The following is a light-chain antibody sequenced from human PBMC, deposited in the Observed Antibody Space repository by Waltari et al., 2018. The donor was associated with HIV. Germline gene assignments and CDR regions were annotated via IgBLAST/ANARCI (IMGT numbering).Light chain of an antibody. CDR2: DVT. J-gene: IGLJ3*02. Sequence: QSALTQPASVSGSRGQSITMSCTGTRSDIEAYNHVSWFQQRPGKAPKLIIYDVTDRPSGVSKRFSGSKSGITASLTISGLQADDEGDYYCSSYTASNTLWVFGGGTKLTVL. CDR3: SSYTASNTLWV. CDR1: RSDIEAYNH. V-gene: IGLV2-14*03.